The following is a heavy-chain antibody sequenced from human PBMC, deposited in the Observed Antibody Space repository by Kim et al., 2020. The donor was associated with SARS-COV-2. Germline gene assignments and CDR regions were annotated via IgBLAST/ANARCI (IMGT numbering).Heavy chain of an antibody. D-gene: IGHD3-22*01. CDR3: ARDILYDSSGYYFVYSPEYFQH. J-gene: IGHJ1*01. CDR1: GFTFSSYG. V-gene: IGHV3-33*01. CDR2: IWYDGSNK. Sequence: GGSLRLSCAASGFTFSSYGMHWVRQAPGKGLEWVAVIWYDGSNKYYADSVKGRFTISRDNSKNTLYLQMNSLTAEDTAVYYCARDILYDSSGYYFVYSPEYFQHWGQGTLVTVSS.